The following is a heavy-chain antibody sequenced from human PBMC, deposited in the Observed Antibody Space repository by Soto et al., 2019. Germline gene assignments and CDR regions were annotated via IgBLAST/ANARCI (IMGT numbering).Heavy chain of an antibody. CDR3: AKGFLGSCSGTRCYAFDH. CDR1: GFIFSDYA. Sequence: EVQLLESGGGLVQPGGSLRLSCAASGFIFSDYAMNFVRHTPGKGLEWVSSIIGSGVNTYYAGSVRGRFTVSRDNSKNTVFLQMTSLRAEDTAVYYCAKGFLGSCSGTRCYAFDHLGPGIPVTVSS. D-gene: IGHD2-15*01. V-gene: IGHV3-23*01. J-gene: IGHJ4*02. CDR2: IIGSGVNT.